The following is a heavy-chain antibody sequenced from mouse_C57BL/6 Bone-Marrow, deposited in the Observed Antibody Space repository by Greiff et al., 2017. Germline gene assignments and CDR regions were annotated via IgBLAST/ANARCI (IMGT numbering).Heavy chain of an antibody. Sequence: VQLQQPGAELVKPGASVKMSCKASGYTFTSYWITWVKQRPGQGLEWIGDIYPGSGSTNYNEKFKSKATLTVDTTSSTAYMQLSSLTSEDAAVYYCADYDYDEGLAYWGQGTLVTVSA. V-gene: IGHV1-55*01. CDR2: IYPGSGST. D-gene: IGHD2-4*01. CDR1: GYTFTSYW. CDR3: ADYDYDEGLAY. J-gene: IGHJ3*01.